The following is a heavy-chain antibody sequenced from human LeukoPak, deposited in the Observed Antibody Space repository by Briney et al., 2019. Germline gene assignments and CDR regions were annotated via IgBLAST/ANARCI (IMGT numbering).Heavy chain of an antibody. Sequence: PGGSLRLSCVASGFAFSGYAMNWVRQAPGKGLEWVSAISGSGASTYYADSVKGRFTISRDNAKNSLYLQMNSLRAEDTAVYYCAELGITMIGGVWGKGTTVTISS. CDR2: ISGSGAST. CDR1: GFAFSGYA. D-gene: IGHD3-10*02. J-gene: IGHJ6*04. V-gene: IGHV3-23*01. CDR3: AELGITMIGGV.